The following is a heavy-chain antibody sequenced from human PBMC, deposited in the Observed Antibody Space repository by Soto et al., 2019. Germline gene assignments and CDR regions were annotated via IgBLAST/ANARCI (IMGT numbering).Heavy chain of an antibody. J-gene: IGHJ5*02. CDR3: ARDKYDSSGYTAPWFDP. CDR2: ISYDGSNK. V-gene: IGHV3-30-3*01. CDR1: GFTFSSYA. Sequence: HPGGSLRLSCAASGFTFSSYAMHWVRQAPGKGLEWVAVISYDGSNKYYADSVKGRFTISRDNSKNTLYLQMNSLRAEDTAVYYCARDKYDSSGYTAPWFDPWGQGTLVTVSS. D-gene: IGHD3-22*01.